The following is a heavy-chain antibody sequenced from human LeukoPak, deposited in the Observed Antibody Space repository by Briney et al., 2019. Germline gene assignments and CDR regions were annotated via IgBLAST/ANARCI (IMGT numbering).Heavy chain of an antibody. Sequence: ASVKVSCKASGYTFTGYYMHWVRQAPGQGLEWMGWINPNSGGTNYAQKFQGRVTMTRDTSISTAYMELSRLRSDDTAVYYCARAFRVRTPRDSPDYWGQGTLVTVSS. J-gene: IGHJ4*02. CDR1: GYTFTGYY. V-gene: IGHV1-2*02. CDR3: ARAFRVRTPRDSPDY. CDR2: INPNSGGT. D-gene: IGHD3-10*01.